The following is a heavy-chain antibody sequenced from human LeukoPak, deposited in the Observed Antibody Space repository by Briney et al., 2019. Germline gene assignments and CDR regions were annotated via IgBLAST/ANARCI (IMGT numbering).Heavy chain of an antibody. CDR1: GGSLTSDSYY. V-gene: IGHV4-39*01. CDR3: VRPGTGINFWSEGHGWFDP. Sequence: KPSETLSLTCAVSGGSLTSDSYYWGWIRQPPGKGPEWIGSIHHSGSTHYNPSLMSRVTISIDTSNNQFSLRLSSVTAADTAMYYCVRPGTGINFWSEGHGWFDPWGQGTLVTVSS. CDR2: IHHSGST. D-gene: IGHD3-3*01. J-gene: IGHJ5*02.